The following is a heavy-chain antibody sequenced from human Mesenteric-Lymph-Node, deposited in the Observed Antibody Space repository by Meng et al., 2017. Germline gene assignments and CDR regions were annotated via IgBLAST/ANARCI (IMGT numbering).Heavy chain of an antibody. D-gene: IGHD1-26*01. Sequence: VHVVQFVGELYEPGSTVKVSCKASGYTFTSYDINLVRQATGQGLEWMGWMNPNSGNTGHAQKFQGRVTMTRNTSISTAYMELSSLRSEDTAMYYCARGAEWEVSDYWGQGTLVTVSS. CDR1: GYTFTSYD. CDR3: ARGAEWEVSDY. V-gene: IGHV1-8*02. J-gene: IGHJ4*02. CDR2: MNPNSGNT.